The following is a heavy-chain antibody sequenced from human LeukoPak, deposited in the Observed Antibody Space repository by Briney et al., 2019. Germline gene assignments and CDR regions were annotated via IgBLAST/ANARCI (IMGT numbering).Heavy chain of an antibody. CDR1: GGSISSGSYY. CDR2: IYTSGCT. Sequence: TLSLTCTVSGGSISSGSYYWSWIRQPAGKGLEWIGRIYTSGCTNYNPSLKSRVTISVDTSKNQFSLKLSSVTAADTAVYYCARDESTYYDFWSGYYNPWFDPWGQGTLVTVSS. J-gene: IGHJ5*02. CDR3: ARDESTYYDFWSGYYNPWFDP. D-gene: IGHD3-3*01. V-gene: IGHV4-61*02.